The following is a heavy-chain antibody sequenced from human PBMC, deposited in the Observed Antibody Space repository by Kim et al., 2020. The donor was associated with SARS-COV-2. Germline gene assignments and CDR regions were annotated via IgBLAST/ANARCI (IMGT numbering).Heavy chain of an antibody. CDR1: GGPFSSYA. J-gene: IGHJ4*02. CDR3: ARLSLGVKIDY. V-gene: IGHV1-69*04. D-gene: IGHD3-3*01. Sequence: SVKVSCKASGGPFSSYAISWVRQAPGQGLEWMGRIIPILGIANYAQKFQGRVTITADKSTSTAYMELSSLRSEDTTVYYCARLSLGVKIDYWGQGTLVTVSS. CDR2: IIPILGIA.